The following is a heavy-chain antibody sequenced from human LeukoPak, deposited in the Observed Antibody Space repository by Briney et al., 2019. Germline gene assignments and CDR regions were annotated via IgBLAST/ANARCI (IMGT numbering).Heavy chain of an antibody. CDR2: ISGDGGRT. CDR3: AREVAVTGTPSLDN. J-gene: IGHJ4*02. Sequence: GGSLRLSCAASGFTFSSYAMSWVRQAPGKGLEWVSTISGDGGRTYYADSVRGRFTLSRDNAKNSLYLQMNSLRVEDTAIYYCAREVAVTGTPSLDNWGQGTLVTVSS. CDR1: GFTFSSYA. D-gene: IGHD6-19*01. V-gene: IGHV3-23*01.